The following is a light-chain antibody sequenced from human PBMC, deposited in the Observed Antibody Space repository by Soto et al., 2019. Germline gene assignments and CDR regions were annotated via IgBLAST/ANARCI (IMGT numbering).Light chain of an antibody. CDR1: QSISSW. Sequence: DIPMTQSPSTLSASVGDRVTITCRASQSISSWLAWYQQKPGKAPKLLIYDASSLESGVPSRFSGSGSGTEFTLTISSLQPDDFATYYCQQYNSYSPTVGPGTKVDI. J-gene: IGKJ3*01. CDR3: QQYNSYSPT. V-gene: IGKV1-5*01. CDR2: DAS.